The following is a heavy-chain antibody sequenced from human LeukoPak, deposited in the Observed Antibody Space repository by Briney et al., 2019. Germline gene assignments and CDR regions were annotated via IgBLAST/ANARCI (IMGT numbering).Heavy chain of an antibody. D-gene: IGHD3-22*01. J-gene: IGHJ6*02. CDR2: IISSSRYT. CDR3: ARNVPDYYDSSSYWVHDGMDV. CDR1: GFTLSDYY. Sequence: GGSLRLSSAPSGFTLSDYYISWIRQAPGKRLEWVSYIISSSRYTNYADSVKGRFTISRDNAKNSLYLQMNSLRAEDTAVYYCARNVPDYYDSSSYWVHDGMDVWGQGTTVTVSS. V-gene: IGHV3-11*03.